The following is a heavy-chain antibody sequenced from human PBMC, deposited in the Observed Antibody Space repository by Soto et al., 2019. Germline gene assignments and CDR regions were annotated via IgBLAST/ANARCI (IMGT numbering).Heavy chain of an antibody. Sequence: PGGSLRLSXAVSGFTFSSYTMSWVRQAPGKGLEWVSGISATGGSTYYADSVKGRFTFSRDNSKNTLYLQMNSLRAEDTAVYYCAKGFIRDCGGDCTVDTWGQGTLVTVSS. V-gene: IGHV3-23*01. CDR1: GFTFSSYT. CDR2: ISATGGST. J-gene: IGHJ5*02. CDR3: AKGFIRDCGGDCTVDT. D-gene: IGHD2-21*02.